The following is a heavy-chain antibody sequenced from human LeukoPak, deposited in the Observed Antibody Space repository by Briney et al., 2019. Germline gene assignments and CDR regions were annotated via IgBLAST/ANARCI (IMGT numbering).Heavy chain of an antibody. V-gene: IGHV3-48*03. Sequence: GGSLRLSCAASGFTFSSYEMNWVRQAPGKGLEWVSYISSSGSTIYYADSVKGRFTIPRDNAKNSLYLQMNSLRAEDTAVYYCAATKYYYYYMDVWGKGTTVTISS. CDR2: ISSSGSTI. CDR3: AATKYYYYYMDV. CDR1: GFTFSSYE. D-gene: IGHD1-1*01. J-gene: IGHJ6*03.